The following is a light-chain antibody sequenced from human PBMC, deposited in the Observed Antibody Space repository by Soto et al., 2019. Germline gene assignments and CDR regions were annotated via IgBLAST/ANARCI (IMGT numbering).Light chain of an antibody. Sequence: QSALTQPASVSGSTGQSITISCTGSSDDVGIYNYVSWYQQHPGKAPRLIIYEVTNPPSGVSDRFSGSKSDNTASLTISGLQAEDEADYYCSSYTTTSTWVFGGGPKVTVL. CDR2: EVT. V-gene: IGLV2-14*01. CDR1: SDDVGIYNY. CDR3: SSYTTTSTWV. J-gene: IGLJ3*02.